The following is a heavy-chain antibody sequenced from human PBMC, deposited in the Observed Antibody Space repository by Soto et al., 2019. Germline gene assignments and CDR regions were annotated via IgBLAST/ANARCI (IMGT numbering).Heavy chain of an antibody. D-gene: IGHD6-19*01. CDR2: INAGNGNT. J-gene: IGHJ6*02. CDR1: GYTVTSYA. V-gene: IGHV1-3*01. CDR3: ARGGYSSGWYDYYYYGMDV. Sequence: ASVKVSCKASGYTVTSYAMHWVRQAPGQRLEWMGWINAGNGNTKYSQKFQGRVTITRDTSASTAYMELSSLRSEDTAVYYCARGGYSSGWYDYYYYGMDVWGQGTTVTVS.